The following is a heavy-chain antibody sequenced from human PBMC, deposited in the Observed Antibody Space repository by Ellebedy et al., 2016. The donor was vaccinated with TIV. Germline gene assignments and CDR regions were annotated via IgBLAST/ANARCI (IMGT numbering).Heavy chain of an antibody. V-gene: IGHV3-7*04. D-gene: IGHD3-10*02. CDR3: ARASRMFRFYYYGMDV. CDR1: GFTFSSYW. J-gene: IGHJ6*02. CDR2: IKQDGSEK. Sequence: GESLKISCAASGFTFSSYWMTWVRQAPEKGLEWVANIKQDGSEKYYVESVERRFTISRDNAKNALFLQMNSLRAEDTAVYYCARASRMFRFYYYGMDVWGQGTTVTVSS.